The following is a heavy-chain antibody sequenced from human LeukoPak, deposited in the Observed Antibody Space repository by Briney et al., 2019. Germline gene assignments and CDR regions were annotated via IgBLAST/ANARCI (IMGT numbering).Heavy chain of an antibody. D-gene: IGHD6-13*01. CDR3: ARLFTGRTSYSSSWIYYYYYYMDV. Sequence: TALETMSLTCTVSGGSISSSSYYWGWIRQPPGKGLEWIVEINHSGSTNYNPSLKSRVTISVDTSKNQFSLKLSSVTAADTAVYYCARLFTGRTSYSSSWIYYYYYYMDVWGKGTTVTISS. CDR2: INHSGST. CDR1: GGSISSSSYY. V-gene: IGHV4-39*07. J-gene: IGHJ6*03.